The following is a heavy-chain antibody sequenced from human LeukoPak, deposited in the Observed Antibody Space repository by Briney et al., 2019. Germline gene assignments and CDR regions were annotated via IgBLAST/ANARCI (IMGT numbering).Heavy chain of an antibody. CDR2: IRYDGSNK. Sequence: PGGSLRLSCAASGFTFSSYGMHWVRQAPGKGLEWVAFIRYDGSNKYYADSVKGRFTISRDNSKNTLYLQMNGLRAEDTAVYYCAKDWSRWTGYQSPMDVWGKGTTVTVSS. J-gene: IGHJ6*03. CDR3: AKDWSRWTGYQSPMDV. V-gene: IGHV3-30*02. D-gene: IGHD3/OR15-3a*01. CDR1: GFTFSSYG.